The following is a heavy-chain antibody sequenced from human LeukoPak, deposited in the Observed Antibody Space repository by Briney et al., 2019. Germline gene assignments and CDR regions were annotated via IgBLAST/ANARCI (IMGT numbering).Heavy chain of an antibody. J-gene: IGHJ6*02. CDR2: IIPILGIA. CDR1: GGTFSSYA. D-gene: IGHD2-2*01. V-gene: IGHV1-69*10. CDR3: ARGYCSSTSCYYYYGMDV. Sequence: VKVSCKASGGTFSSYAISWVRQAPGQGLEWMGRIIPILGIANYAQKFQGRVTITADKSTSTAYMELSSLRSEDTAVYYCARGYCSSTSCYYYYGMDVWGQGTTVTVSS.